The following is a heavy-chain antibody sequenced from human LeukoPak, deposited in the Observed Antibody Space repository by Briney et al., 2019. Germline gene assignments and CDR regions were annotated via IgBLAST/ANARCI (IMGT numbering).Heavy chain of an antibody. J-gene: IGHJ6*04. Sequence: SETLSLTCTVSGYSISSGYYWGWIRQPPGKGLEWIGSIYHSGSTYYNPSLKSRVTISVDTSKNQFSLKLSSVTAVDTAVYYCAREAAAGKRMDVWGKGTTVTVSS. V-gene: IGHV4-38-2*02. D-gene: IGHD6-13*01. CDR2: IYHSGST. CDR1: GYSISSGYY. CDR3: AREAAAGKRMDV.